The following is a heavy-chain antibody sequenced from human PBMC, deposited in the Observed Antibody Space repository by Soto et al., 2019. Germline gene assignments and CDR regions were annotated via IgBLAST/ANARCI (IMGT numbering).Heavy chain of an antibody. D-gene: IGHD6-19*01. V-gene: IGHV4-31*03. CDR2: IYYSGST. CDR3: ARERGVAGDDY. CDR1: GGSISSGGYY. J-gene: IGHJ4*02. Sequence: QVQLQESGPGLVKPSQTLSLTCTVSGGSISSGGYYWTWIRQHPGKGLEWIGYIYYSGSTYYNPSLKSRVTISVDTSKKQFSLNLSSVTAADTAVYYCARERGVAGDDYWGQGTLVTVSS.